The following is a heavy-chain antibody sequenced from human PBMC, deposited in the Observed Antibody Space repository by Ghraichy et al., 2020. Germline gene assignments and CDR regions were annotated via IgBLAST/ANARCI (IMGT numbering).Heavy chain of an antibody. CDR2: ISAYNGNT. CDR3: ARDEVAVAKTDDYFDY. Sequence: ASVKVSCKASVYTFTSYGISWVRQAPGQGLEWMGWISAYNGNTNYAQKLQGRVTMTTDTSTSTAYMELRSLRSDDTAVYYCARDEVAVAKTDDYFDYWGQGTLVTVSS. D-gene: IGHD6-19*01. CDR1: VYTFTSYG. V-gene: IGHV1-18*01. J-gene: IGHJ4*02.